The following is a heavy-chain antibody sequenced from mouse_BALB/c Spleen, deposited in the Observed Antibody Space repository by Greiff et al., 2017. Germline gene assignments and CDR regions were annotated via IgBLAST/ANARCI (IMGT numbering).Heavy chain of an antibody. CDR1: GFNIKDTY. J-gene: IGHJ3*01. CDR3: ARGVDYDTWFAY. D-gene: IGHD2-4*01. Sequence: EVQLQESGAELVKPGASVKLSCTASGFNIKDTYMHWVKQRPEQGLEWIGRIDPANGNTKYDPKFQGKATITADTSSNTAYLQLSSLTSEDTAVYYCARGVDYDTWFAYWGQGTLVTVSA. CDR2: IDPANGNT. V-gene: IGHV14-3*02.